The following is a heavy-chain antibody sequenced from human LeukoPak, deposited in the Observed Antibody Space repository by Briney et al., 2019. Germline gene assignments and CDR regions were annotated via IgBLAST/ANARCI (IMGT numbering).Heavy chain of an antibody. CDR3: ARESSSGFYFHY. D-gene: IGHD6-19*01. CDR2: IYYSGST. CDR1: GGSISSYY. V-gene: IGHV4-59*01. J-gene: IGHJ4*02. Sequence: SETLSLTCTVSGGSISSYYWSWIRQPPGKGLEWVGYIYYSGSTNYNPSLKSRVTISVDTSKNQFSLKLSSVTAADTAVYYCARESSSGFYFHYWGQGALVTVSS.